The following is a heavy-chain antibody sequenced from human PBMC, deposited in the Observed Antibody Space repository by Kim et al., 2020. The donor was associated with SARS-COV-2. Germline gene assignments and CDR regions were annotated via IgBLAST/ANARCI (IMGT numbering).Heavy chain of an antibody. CDR2: INHSGST. Sequence: SETLSLTCAVYGGSFSGYYWSWIRQPPGKGLEWIGEINHSGSTNYNPSLKSRVTISVDTSKNQFSLKLSSVTAADTAVYYCARGRPYYYDSSGYYYSYYYYYMDVWGKGTMVTVSS. CDR3: ARGRPYYYDSSGYYYSYYYYYMDV. J-gene: IGHJ6*03. V-gene: IGHV4-34*01. D-gene: IGHD3-22*01. CDR1: GGSFSGYY.